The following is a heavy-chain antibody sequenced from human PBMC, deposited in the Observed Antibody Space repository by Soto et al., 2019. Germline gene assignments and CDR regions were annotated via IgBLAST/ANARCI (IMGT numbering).Heavy chain of an antibody. J-gene: IGHJ5*02. CDR1: GYSFTSYW. D-gene: IGHD6-13*01. Sequence: GESLKISCKGSGYSFTSYWIGWVRQMPGKGLEWMGIIYPGDSDTRYSPSFQGQGTISADKSISTAYLQWSSLKASDTAMYYCARHPSPSIAAAGSIRFDPWGQGTLVTVSS. CDR3: ARHPSPSIAAAGSIRFDP. CDR2: IYPGDSDT. V-gene: IGHV5-51*01.